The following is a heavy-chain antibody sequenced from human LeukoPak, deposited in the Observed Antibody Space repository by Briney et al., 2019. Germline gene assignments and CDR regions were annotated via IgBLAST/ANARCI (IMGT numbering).Heavy chain of an antibody. CDR1: DYSISSGYGYY. CDR3: ARAKVPYYFDY. V-gene: IGHV4-61*02. D-gene: IGHD4/OR15-4a*01. Sequence: SETLSLTCTVSDYSISSGYGYYWSWIRQPAGKGLEWIGRIYTSGSTNYNPSLKSRVTISVDTSKNQFSLKLSSVTAADTAVYYCARAKVPYYFDYWGQGTLVTVSS. J-gene: IGHJ4*02. CDR2: IYTSGST.